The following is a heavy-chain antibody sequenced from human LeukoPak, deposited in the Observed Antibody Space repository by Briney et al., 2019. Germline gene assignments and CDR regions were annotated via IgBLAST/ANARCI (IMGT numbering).Heavy chain of an antibody. J-gene: IGHJ4*02. CDR3: ATGGWKQLWTNFDY. V-gene: IGHV1-69*13. CDR1: GYTFPSYF. CDR2: IIPIFGTA. D-gene: IGHD5-18*01. Sequence: EASVKVSCKASGYTFPSYFMHWVRQAPGQGLEWMGGIIPIFGTANYAQKFQGRVTITADESTSTAYMELSSLRSEDTAVYYCATGGWKQLWTNFDYWGQGTLVTVSS.